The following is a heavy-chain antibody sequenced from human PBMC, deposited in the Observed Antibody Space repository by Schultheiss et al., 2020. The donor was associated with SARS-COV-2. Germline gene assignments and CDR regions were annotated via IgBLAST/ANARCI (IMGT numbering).Heavy chain of an antibody. Sequence: SETLSLTCAVYGGSFSGYYWSWIRQPPGKGLEWIGEINHSGSTNYNPSLKSRVTISVDMSKNQFSLKLSSVTAADTAVYYCAREDYDILTGYYKLDPWGQGTLVTVSS. CDR1: GGSFSGYY. V-gene: IGHV4-34*01. D-gene: IGHD3-9*01. CDR2: INHSGST. CDR3: AREDYDILTGYYKLDP. J-gene: IGHJ5*02.